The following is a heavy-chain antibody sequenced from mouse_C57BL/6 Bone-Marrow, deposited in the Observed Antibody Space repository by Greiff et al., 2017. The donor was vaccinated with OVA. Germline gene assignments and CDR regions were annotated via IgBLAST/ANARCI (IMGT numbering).Heavy chain of an antibody. J-gene: IGHJ2*01. CDR3: ARKARYYSNYYVGY. CDR2: INPNNGGT. V-gene: IGHV1-22*01. CDR1: GYTFTDYN. D-gene: IGHD2-5*01. Sequence: VQLQQSGPELVKPGASVKMSCKASGYTFTDYNMHWVQQSHGKSLEWLGYINPNNGGTSYNQMFKGKATLTVSKSSSTAYMELRSLTSEDSAVYYSARKARYYSNYYVGYWGQGATLTVSS.